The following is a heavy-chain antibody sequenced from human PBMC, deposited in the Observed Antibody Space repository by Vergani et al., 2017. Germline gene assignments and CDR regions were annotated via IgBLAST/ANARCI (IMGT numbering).Heavy chain of an antibody. J-gene: IGHJ4*02. CDR1: GFTLSNYD. Sequence: QVQLVESGGGVVQWGGSLRLSCATSGFTLSNYDMQWIRQGPGEGLEFVAFIQFDGSNQYYADSVKGRFTLSRDFSKNTLYLQMNSLRTDDTATYYCAKHFRGWGIDYWGQGTQVIVSS. CDR2: IQFDGSNQ. V-gene: IGHV3-30*02. D-gene: IGHD3-16*01. CDR3: AKHFRGWGIDY.